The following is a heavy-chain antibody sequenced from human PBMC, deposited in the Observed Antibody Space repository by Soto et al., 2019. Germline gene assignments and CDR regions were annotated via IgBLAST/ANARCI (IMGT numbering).Heavy chain of an antibody. CDR2: INHSGST. Sequence: SETLSLTCAVYGGSFSGYYWSWIRQPPGMGLEWIGEINHSGSTNYNPSLKSRVTISVDTSKNQFSLKLSSVTAADTAVYYCARATSSLWSGYYPYYYYYMDVWGKGTTVPVSS. CDR3: ARATSSLWSGYYPYYYYYMDV. D-gene: IGHD3-3*01. J-gene: IGHJ6*03. CDR1: GGSFSGYY. V-gene: IGHV4-34*01.